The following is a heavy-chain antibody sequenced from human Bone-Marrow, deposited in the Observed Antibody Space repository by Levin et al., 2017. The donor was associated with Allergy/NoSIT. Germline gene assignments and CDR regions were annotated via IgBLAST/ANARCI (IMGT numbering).Heavy chain of an antibody. D-gene: IGHD3-3*01. Sequence: GGSLRLSCTASGFTFSNAWMSWVRQAPGKGLEWVGHIKNKTYGGTTEYAASVKRRFTISRDDSKSIAYLQMSSLKIEDTAVYYCSRGLISIFGVVSEFDYWGQGTLVTVSS. CDR1: GFTFSNAW. V-gene: IGHV3-15*01. CDR3: SRGLISIFGVVSEFDY. CDR2: IKNKTYGGTT. J-gene: IGHJ4*02.